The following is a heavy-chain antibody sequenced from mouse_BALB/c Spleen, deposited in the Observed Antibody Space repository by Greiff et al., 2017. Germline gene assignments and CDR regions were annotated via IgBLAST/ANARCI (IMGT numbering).Heavy chain of an antibody. CDR2: INPYYGST. CDR1: GYSFTDYI. J-gene: IGHJ3*01. CDR3: AKSLRYDDGFAY. Sequence: EVQLQQSGPELVKPGASVKISCKASGYSFTDYIMLWVKQSHGKSLEWIGNINPYYGSTSYNLKFKGKATLTVDKSSSTAYMQLNSLTSEDSAVYYCAKSLRYDDGFAYWGQGTLVTVSA. V-gene: IGHV1-39*01. D-gene: IGHD2-14*01.